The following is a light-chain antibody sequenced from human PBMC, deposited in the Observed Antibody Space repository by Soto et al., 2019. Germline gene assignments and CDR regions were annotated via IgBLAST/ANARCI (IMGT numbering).Light chain of an antibody. CDR1: SGDVGGYNL. CDR3: CSYAGNSEV. V-gene: IGLV2-23*02. CDR2: EVT. Sequence: QSALTQPASVSGSPGQSITIPCTGTSGDVGGYNLVSWYQQHPGKAPKLMIYEVTEGPPGVSNRFSGSKSGNTASLTISGLQPDDEADYYCCSYAGNSEVFGTGTKLTVL. J-gene: IGLJ1*01.